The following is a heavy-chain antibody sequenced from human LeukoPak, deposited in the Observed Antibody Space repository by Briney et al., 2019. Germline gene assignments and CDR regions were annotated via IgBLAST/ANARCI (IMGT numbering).Heavy chain of an antibody. D-gene: IGHD6-13*01. CDR1: GYSISSGYY. V-gene: IGHV4-38-2*02. Sequence: SETLSLTCAVSGYSISSGYYWGWIRQPPGKGLEGIGGIYHSGSTYYNPPPKNRVTISVDTSQNQFSPKPGAVTAAGPAVYYCARDQYSSSSRLFAYWGQGTLVSVSS. CDR2: IYHSGST. J-gene: IGHJ4*02. CDR3: ARDQYSSSSRLFAY.